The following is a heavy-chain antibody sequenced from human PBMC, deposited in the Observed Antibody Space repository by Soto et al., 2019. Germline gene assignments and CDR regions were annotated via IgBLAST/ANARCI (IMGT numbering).Heavy chain of an antibody. CDR1: GYSFTSYW. Sequence: ESLKISFKGSGYSFTSYWISWGRQITGKGLKWMGRIDRRDSYTNYSPSFQGHVTISADKSISTAYLQWSSLKASDTAMYYCARRDGVLTGYSYWGQGTLVTVS. CDR2: IDRRDSYT. CDR3: ARRDGVLTGYSY. J-gene: IGHJ4*02. D-gene: IGHD3-9*01. V-gene: IGHV5-10-1*01.